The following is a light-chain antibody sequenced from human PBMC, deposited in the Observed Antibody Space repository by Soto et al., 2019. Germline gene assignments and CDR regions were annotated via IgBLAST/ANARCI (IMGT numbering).Light chain of an antibody. CDR2: GAS. CDR1: QSVSSSY. V-gene: IGKV3-20*01. CDR3: QQYGNSPAWT. Sequence: IVLTQSPGTLSLSPGERATLSCRASQSVSSSYLAWYQEKPGQAPRLLIYGASSRATGIPDRFSGSGSGTDFTLTISRLEPEDFAVYYCQQYGNSPAWTFGQGTKVDIK. J-gene: IGKJ1*01.